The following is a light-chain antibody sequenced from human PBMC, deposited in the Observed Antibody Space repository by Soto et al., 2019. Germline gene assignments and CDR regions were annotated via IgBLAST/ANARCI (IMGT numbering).Light chain of an antibody. Sequence: QSVLTQPASVSGSPGQSVTVSGTGRRSDIGDSNFISWYQHSPGKAPRLLIYEVNNRPSGVSRRFSGSKAGNTASLTISGLLDDDEADYFCASFRSGTILVFGSGTKVTVL. V-gene: IGLV2-14*01. CDR1: RSDIGDSNF. CDR2: EVN. CDR3: ASFRSGTILV. J-gene: IGLJ1*01.